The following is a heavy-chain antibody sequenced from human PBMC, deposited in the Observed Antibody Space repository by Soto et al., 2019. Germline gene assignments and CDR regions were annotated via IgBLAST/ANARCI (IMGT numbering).Heavy chain of an antibody. CDR3: VKEGYMRSDWYGQFDY. Sequence: GGSLRLSCAASGFTFNSYAMHWVRQAPGKGLEFVSAISSYGADTYYADSVKGRFAISRDNSKNTLYLQMSSLRAEDTALYYCVKEGYMRSDWYGQFDYWGQGALVTVSS. CDR1: GFTFNSYA. J-gene: IGHJ4*02. V-gene: IGHV3-64D*06. D-gene: IGHD6-19*01. CDR2: ISSYGADT.